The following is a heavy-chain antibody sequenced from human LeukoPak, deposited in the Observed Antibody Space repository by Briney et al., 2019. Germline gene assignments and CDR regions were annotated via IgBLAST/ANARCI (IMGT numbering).Heavy chain of an antibody. V-gene: IGHV4-39*01. CDR1: DGSISSSSYY. CDR2: IYYSGST. J-gene: IGHJ4*02. D-gene: IGHD3-3*01. CDR3: ARTYDFWTRYDY. Sequence: KPSETLSLTCTVSDGSISSSSYYWGWIRQPPGKGLEWIGSIYYSGSTYYNPSLKSRVTISVDTSKNQFSLKLSSVTAADTAVYYCARTYDFWTRYDYWGQGTLVTVSS.